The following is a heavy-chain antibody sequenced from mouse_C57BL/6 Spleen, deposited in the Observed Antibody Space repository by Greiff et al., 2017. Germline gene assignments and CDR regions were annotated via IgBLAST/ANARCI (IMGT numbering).Heavy chain of an antibody. CDR1: GYTFTEYT. Sequence: QVQLQQSGAELVKPGASVKLSCKASGYTFTEYTIHWVKQRSGQGLEWIGWFYPGSGSIKYNEKFKDKATLTADKSSSTVYMELSRLTSEDSAGYFCAGHSDYYGSSPLYYAMDYWGQGTSVTVSS. D-gene: IGHD1-1*01. J-gene: IGHJ4*01. CDR2: FYPGSGSI. CDR3: AGHSDYYGSSPLYYAMDY. V-gene: IGHV1-62-2*01.